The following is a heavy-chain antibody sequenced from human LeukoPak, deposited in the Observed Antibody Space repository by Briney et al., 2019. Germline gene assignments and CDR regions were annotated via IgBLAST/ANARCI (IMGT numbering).Heavy chain of an antibody. V-gene: IGHV3-30*02. D-gene: IGHD5-18*01. CDR3: AREPTSMGSDY. Sequence: GGSLRLSCAASGFTFRSYGIHWVRQAPGKGPEWVAFIEANGNNKYYADSVRGRFTISRDNSNNALYLQMDSLRADDAAVYYCAREPTSMGSDYWGQGTLVTVSS. J-gene: IGHJ4*02. CDR1: GFTFRSYG. CDR2: IEANGNNK.